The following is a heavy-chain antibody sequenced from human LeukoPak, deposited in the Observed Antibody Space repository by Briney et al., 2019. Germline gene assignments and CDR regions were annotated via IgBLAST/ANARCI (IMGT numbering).Heavy chain of an antibody. D-gene: IGHD5-18*01. CDR1: GYTFTSYG. V-gene: IGHV1-18*01. CDR2: ISAYNGNT. CDR3: ARDGGYSYGRNYYYYGMDV. J-gene: IGHJ6*02. Sequence: ASVKVSCKASGYTFTSYGISWVRQAPGQGLEWVGWISAYNGNTNYAQKLQGRVTMTTDTSTSTAYMELRSLRSDDTAVYYCARDGGYSYGRNYYYYGMDVWGQGTTVTVSS.